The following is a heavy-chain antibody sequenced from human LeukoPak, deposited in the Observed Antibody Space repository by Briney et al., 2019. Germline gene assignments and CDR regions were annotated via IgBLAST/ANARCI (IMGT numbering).Heavy chain of an antibody. D-gene: IGHD2-8*01. V-gene: IGHV3-23*01. J-gene: IGHJ6*03. CDR3: AKIMEYDYYMDV. CDR2: ISGSGGST. Sequence: GGSLRLSCAASGFTFSSYGMSWVRQAPGKGLEWVSAISGSGGSTYYADSVKGRFTISRDNSKNTLYLQMNSLRAEDTAVYYCAKIMEYDYYMDVWGKGTTVTVSS. CDR1: GFTFSSYG.